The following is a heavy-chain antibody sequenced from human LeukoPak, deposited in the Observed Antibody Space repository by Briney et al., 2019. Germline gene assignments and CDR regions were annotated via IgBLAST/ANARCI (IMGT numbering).Heavy chain of an antibody. D-gene: IGHD6-13*01. V-gene: IGHV1-69*04. CDR3: ARGGAGRIAALQAWFAP. CDR1: GGTFSSYA. J-gene: IGHJ5*02. CDR2: IIPILGIA. Sequence: AASVKVSCKASGGTFSSYAISWVRQAPGQGLEWMGRIIPILGIANYAQKFQGRVTITADKSTSTAYMELSSLRSEDTAVDYCARGGAGRIAALQAWFAPWGQGTRATVS.